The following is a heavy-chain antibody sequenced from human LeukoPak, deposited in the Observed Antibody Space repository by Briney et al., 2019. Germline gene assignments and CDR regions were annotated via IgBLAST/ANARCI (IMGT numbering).Heavy chain of an antibody. D-gene: IGHD1-26*01. J-gene: IGHJ6*03. CDR1: GGSISSYY. CDR2: IYYSGST. Sequence: PSETLSLTCTVSGGSISSYYWSWIRQPPGKGLEWIGYIYYSGSTNYNPSLKSRVTISVDTSKNQFSLRLSSVTAADTAVYYCARVEVGATPHQLYYYYMDVWGKGTTVTVSS. CDR3: ARVEVGATPHQLYYYYMDV. V-gene: IGHV4-59*01.